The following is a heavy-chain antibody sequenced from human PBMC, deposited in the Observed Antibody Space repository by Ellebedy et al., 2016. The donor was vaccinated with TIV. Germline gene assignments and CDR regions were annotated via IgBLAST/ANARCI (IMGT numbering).Heavy chain of an antibody. V-gene: IGHV3-7*01. Sequence: GGSLRLXCAASGFTFSFYWMGWVRQAPGKGLEWVANIKQDGSEKHYADSVKGRFTISRDDADSSLSLQMNSLRGDDTAVYYCVAALDYWGQGTLVTVSS. D-gene: IGHD6-25*01. CDR3: VAALDY. J-gene: IGHJ4*02. CDR2: IKQDGSEK. CDR1: GFTFSFYW.